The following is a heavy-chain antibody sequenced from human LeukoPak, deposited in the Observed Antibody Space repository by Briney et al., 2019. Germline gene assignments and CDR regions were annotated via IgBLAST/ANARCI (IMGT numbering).Heavy chain of an antibody. CDR1: GYTFTDYY. V-gene: IGHV1-2*02. CDR2: IHPNSGAT. CDR3: AYSSGWSSPVGAFDI. J-gene: IGHJ3*02. D-gene: IGHD6-19*01. Sequence: GASVKVSCKTSGYTFTDYYLHWVRQAPGQGLEWVGWIHPNSGATHYAQKFQGRVTMTRDTSISTAYMELSRLRSDDTAVYYCAYSSGWSSPVGAFDIWGQGTMVTVSS.